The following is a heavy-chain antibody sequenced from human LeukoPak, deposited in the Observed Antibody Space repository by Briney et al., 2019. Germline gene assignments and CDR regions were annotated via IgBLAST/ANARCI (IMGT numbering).Heavy chain of an antibody. J-gene: IGHJ6*04. CDR3: AELGITMIGGV. D-gene: IGHD3-10*02. CDR1: GFTSADYA. Sequence: GGSLRLSCAASGFTSADYAMHWVRQTPGKGLEWVSYISSSGSTIYYADSVKGRFTISRDNAKNSLYLQMNSLRAEDTAVYYCAELGITMIGGVWGKGTTVTISS. CDR2: ISSSGSTI. V-gene: IGHV3-48*03.